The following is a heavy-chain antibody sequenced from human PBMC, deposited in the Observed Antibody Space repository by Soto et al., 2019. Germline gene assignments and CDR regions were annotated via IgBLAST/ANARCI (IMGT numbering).Heavy chain of an antibody. J-gene: IGHJ5*02. D-gene: IGHD3-16*01. CDR1: GFTFSSYW. CDR2: IKQDGSEK. Sequence: EVQLVESGGGLVQPGGSLRLSCAASGFTFSSYWMSWVRQAPGKGLEWVANIKQDGSEKYYVDSVKGRFTISRDNAKNSLYLQMNSLRAEDTAVYYCARDTDDYIWGSYSYNWFDPWGQGTLVTVSS. CDR3: ARDTDDYIWGSYSYNWFDP. V-gene: IGHV3-7*01.